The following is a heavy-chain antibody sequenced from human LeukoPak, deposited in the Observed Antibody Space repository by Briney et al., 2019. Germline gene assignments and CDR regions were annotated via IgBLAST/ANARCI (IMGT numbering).Heavy chain of an antibody. CDR1: GGSISNTNW. CDR3: ARAYCCYRGSSGLRFDP. Sequence: PSETLPLTCGVSGGSISNTNWWSWVRQPPGKGLEWIGEIYHSGSTNYNPSLKSRVTISVDKSKNQFSLKLSSVTAADTAVYYCARAYCCYRGSSGLRFDPWGQGTLVTVSS. D-gene: IGHD1-26*01. V-gene: IGHV4-4*02. CDR2: IYHSGST. J-gene: IGHJ5*02.